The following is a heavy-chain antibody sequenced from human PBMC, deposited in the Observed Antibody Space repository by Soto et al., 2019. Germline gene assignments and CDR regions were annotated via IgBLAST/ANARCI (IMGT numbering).Heavy chain of an antibody. CDR2: IYWDDDK. J-gene: IGHJ4*02. CDR3: ARADYGDIVFEY. Sequence: QITLKESGPTLVKPTQTLTLTCTFSGFSLSTSGVGVGWIRQPPGKALEWLALIYWDDDKRYSPSLKSRLTITKDTPKNQVVLTMTNMDPVDTATYYCARADYGDIVFEYWGQGTLVTVSS. D-gene: IGHD4-17*01. V-gene: IGHV2-5*02. CDR1: GFSLSTSGVG.